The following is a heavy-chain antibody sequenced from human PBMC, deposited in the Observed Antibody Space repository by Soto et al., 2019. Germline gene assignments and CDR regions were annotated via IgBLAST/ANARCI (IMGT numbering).Heavy chain of an antibody. V-gene: IGHV4-59*08. CDR1: GGSISSYY. J-gene: IGHJ4*02. CDR2: IYYSGST. Sequence: ASETLSLTCTVSGGSISSYYWSWIRQPPGKGLEWIGYIYYSGSTNYNPSLKSRVTISVDTSRIQFSLILISVTAADTALYYCARQPYDSSTCFDYWGQGTLVTVSS. D-gene: IGHD3-22*01. CDR3: ARQPYDSSTCFDY.